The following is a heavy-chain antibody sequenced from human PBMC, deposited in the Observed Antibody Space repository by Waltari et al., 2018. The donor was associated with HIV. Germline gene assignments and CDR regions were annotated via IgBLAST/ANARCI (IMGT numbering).Heavy chain of an antibody. CDR2: ISHSGST. CDR1: GGSISGDY. D-gene: IGHD4-17*01. V-gene: IGHV4-34*01. Sequence: QVQLQQWGAGLLKPSGTLSRNCAVYGGSISGDYWSWLRQPPGKGLEWIGEISHSGSTYYNPSFKCRVTISINTSKRQFSLKVTSVTAADTALYYCARGEFADLVDYYGDYVRPHSWFDPWGQGTLVTVSS. CDR3: ARGEFADLVDYYGDYVRPHSWFDP. J-gene: IGHJ5*02.